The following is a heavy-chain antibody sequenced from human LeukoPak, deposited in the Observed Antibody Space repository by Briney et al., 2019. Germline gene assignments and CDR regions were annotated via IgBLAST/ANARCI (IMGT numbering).Heavy chain of an antibody. CDR1: AFTFSSYA. D-gene: IGHD2-15*01. CDR3: ATARGGY. CDR2: TSTSGGST. Sequence: LGGSLSHSCAASAFTFSSYAMSWVRQAPGKGLEWVSGTSTSGGSTYYADSVKGRFTISRDNSKNTLSLQMTSLRAEDTAVYYCATARGGYWGQGTLDTVSS. V-gene: IGHV3-23*01. J-gene: IGHJ4*02.